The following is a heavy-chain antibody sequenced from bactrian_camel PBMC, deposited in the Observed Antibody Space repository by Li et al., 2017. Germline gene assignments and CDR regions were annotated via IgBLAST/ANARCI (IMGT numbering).Heavy chain of an antibody. CDR2: IRADGTT. J-gene: IGHJ4*01. CDR3: AEGRGSRGEHCYSLNY. D-gene: IGHD6*01. V-gene: IGHV3S53*01. CDR1: GYNIDIAC. Sequence: QVQLVESGGGSVQAGGSLRLSCAVTGYNIDIACMRWFRRAPGEENDSVALIRADGTTAYADSVKGRFTVSKDGARNTVYLQMNNLQPEDTATYYCAEGRGSRGEHCYSLNYWCQGTQVTVS.